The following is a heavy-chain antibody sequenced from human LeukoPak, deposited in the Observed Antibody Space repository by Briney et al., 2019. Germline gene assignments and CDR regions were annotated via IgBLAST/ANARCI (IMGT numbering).Heavy chain of an antibody. CDR1: GFTFRTYG. Sequence: GGSLRLSCTSSGFTFRTYGMHWVRQAPGKGLEWVTFIGYEGTKTDYIDSVKGRFTISRDNSKNSVYLQMKRLRAEDTALYYCARRGYHDYSGFDYWGQGTLVTVSS. J-gene: IGHJ4*02. CDR2: IGYEGTKT. D-gene: IGHD1-26*01. CDR3: ARRGYHDYSGFDY. V-gene: IGHV3-30*02.